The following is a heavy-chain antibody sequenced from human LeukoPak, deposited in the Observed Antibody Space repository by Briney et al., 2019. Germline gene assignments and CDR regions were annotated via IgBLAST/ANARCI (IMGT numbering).Heavy chain of an antibody. CDR3: AKGVSGTSRYYFDY. J-gene: IGHJ4*02. V-gene: IGHV3-23*01. Sequence: GGSLRLSCAPSGLSFSSYAMSWVRQAPGKGLEWLSLISGSGGSTYYADSVRGRFTISRDNSKNTLYLQMNSLRAEDMAVYFCAKGVSGTSRYYFDYWGQGTLVTVSS. CDR2: ISGSGGST. D-gene: IGHD3-10*01. CDR1: GLSFSSYA.